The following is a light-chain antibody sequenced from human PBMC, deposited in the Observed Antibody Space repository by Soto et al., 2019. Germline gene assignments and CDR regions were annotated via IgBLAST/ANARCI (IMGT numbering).Light chain of an antibody. CDR2: RGS. J-gene: IGKJ5*01. V-gene: IGKV3-15*01. CDR3: QQYNTWPIT. Sequence: EVLMTQSPDTLYVSPGERVTLSCRASQSISDKLAWYQQKPGQGPRLLVYRGSIRTIGIPARFSGSESGTEFTLTISSLQSDDFAVYYGQQYNTWPITFGQGKRLEIK. CDR1: QSISDK.